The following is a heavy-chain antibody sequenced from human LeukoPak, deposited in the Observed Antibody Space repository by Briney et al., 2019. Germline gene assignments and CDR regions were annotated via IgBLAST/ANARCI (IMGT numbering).Heavy chain of an antibody. D-gene: IGHD3-10*01. CDR2: IYHSGST. V-gene: IGHV4-38-2*01. J-gene: IGHJ5*02. CDR3: ARNAAGFEGGFDP. Sequence: ASETLSLTCAVSGYSISSGYYWGWIRQPPGKGLEWIGSIYHSGSTYYNPSLKSRVTISVDTSKNQFSLKLRSVTAVDTAVYYCARNAAGFEGGFDPWGQGTLVTVSS. CDR1: GYSISSGYY.